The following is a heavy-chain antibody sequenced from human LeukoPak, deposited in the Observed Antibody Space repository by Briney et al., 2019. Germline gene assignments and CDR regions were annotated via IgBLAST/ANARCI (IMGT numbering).Heavy chain of an antibody. CDR3: ARGRRAAAGKGDY. Sequence: PSETLSLTCAVYGGSFSGYYWSWIRQPPGKGLEWIGEISHSGSTNYNPSLKSRVTISVDTSKNQFSLKLSSVTAADTAVYYCARGRRAAAGKGDYWGQGTLVTVSS. CDR2: ISHSGST. V-gene: IGHV4-34*01. D-gene: IGHD6-13*01. CDR1: GGSFSGYY. J-gene: IGHJ4*02.